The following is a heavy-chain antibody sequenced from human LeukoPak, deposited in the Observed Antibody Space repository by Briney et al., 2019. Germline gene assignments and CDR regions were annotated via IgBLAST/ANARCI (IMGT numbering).Heavy chain of an antibody. Sequence: PGGSLRLSCAASGFTFSSYAMHWVRQAPGKGLEWVAVISYDGNNKYYADSVKGRFTISRDNSKNTLYLQMNSLRAEDTAVYYCARAQYGPLRGSSYYGMDVWGQGTTVTVSS. D-gene: IGHD1-26*01. J-gene: IGHJ6*02. CDR3: ARAQYGPLRGSSYYGMDV. CDR2: ISYDGNNK. V-gene: IGHV3-30-3*01. CDR1: GFTFSSYA.